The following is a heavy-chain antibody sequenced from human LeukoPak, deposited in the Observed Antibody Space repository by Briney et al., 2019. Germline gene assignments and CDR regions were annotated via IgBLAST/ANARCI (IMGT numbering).Heavy chain of an antibody. CDR2: ISAYNGNT. V-gene: IGHV1-18*01. J-gene: IGHJ5*02. D-gene: IGHD6-13*01. CDR3: ARVFTFEDPIPIAAAGVKWFDP. CDR1: GYTFTSYG. Sequence: ASVKVSCKASGYTFTSYGISWVRQAPGQGLEWMGWISAYNGNTNYAQKLQGRVTMTTDTSTSTAYMELRSLRSDDTAVYYCARVFTFEDPIPIAAAGVKWFDPWGQGTLVTVSS.